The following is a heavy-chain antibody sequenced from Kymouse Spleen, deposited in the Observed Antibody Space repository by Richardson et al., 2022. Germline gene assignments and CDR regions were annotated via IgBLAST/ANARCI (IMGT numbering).Heavy chain of an antibody. CDR2: ISYDGSNK. CDR3: AKDLTVTTAFDI. D-gene: IGHD4-17*01. CDR1: GFTFSSYG. V-gene: IGHV3-30*18. Sequence: QVQLVESGGGVVQPGRSLRLSCAASGFTFSSYGMHWVRQAPGKGLEWVAVISYDGSNKYYADSVKGRFTISRDNSKNTLYLQMNSLRAEDTAVYYCAKDLTVTTAFDIWGQGTMVTVSS. J-gene: IGHJ3*02.